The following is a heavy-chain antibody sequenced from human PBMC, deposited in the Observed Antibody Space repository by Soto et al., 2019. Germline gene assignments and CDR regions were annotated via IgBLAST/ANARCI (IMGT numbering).Heavy chain of an antibody. D-gene: IGHD2-21*02. V-gene: IGHV4-34*01. CDR2: IRHSGST. Sequence: SETLSLTCAVYDGSFSGYYWSWIRQPPGKGLEWIGEIRHSGSTNYNPSLKSRVTISVDTSKNQFSLKLSSVTAADTAVYYCARTYGGNSFDYWGHGTLVTVS. CDR1: DGSFSGYY. CDR3: ARTYGGNSFDY. J-gene: IGHJ4*01.